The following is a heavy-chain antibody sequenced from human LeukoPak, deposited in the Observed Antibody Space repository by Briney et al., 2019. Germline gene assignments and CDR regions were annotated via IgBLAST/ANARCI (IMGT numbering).Heavy chain of an antibody. J-gene: IGHJ5*02. V-gene: IGHV3-7*01. D-gene: IGHD3-22*01. CDR3: ARDKDYYDSSGYYSASGWFDP. CDR1: GFTFSSYW. Sequence: GGSLRLSCAASGFTFSSYWMSWVRQAPGKGLEWVANIKQDGSEKYYVDSVKGRFTISRDNDKNSLYLQMNSLRAEDTAVYYCARDKDYYDSSGYYSASGWFDPWGQGTLVTVSS. CDR2: IKQDGSEK.